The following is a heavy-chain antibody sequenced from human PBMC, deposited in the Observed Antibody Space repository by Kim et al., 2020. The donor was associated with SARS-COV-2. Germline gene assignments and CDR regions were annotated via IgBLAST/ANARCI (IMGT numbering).Heavy chain of an antibody. Sequence: PALTSRVTISVDTSKNPFSLKLSSVTAADTAVYYCARNYYDSSGYPSFDYWGQGTLVTVSS. J-gene: IGHJ4*02. D-gene: IGHD3-22*01. CDR3: ARNYYDSSGYPSFDY. V-gene: IGHV4-59*01.